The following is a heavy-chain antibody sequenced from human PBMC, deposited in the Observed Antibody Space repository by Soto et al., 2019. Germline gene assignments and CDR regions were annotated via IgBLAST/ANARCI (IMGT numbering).Heavy chain of an antibody. CDR2: IYHSGST. CDR3: ARSIAVAGPYYYYYGMDV. CDR1: GGSISSGGYS. V-gene: IGHV4-30-2*01. Sequence: QLQLQESGSGLVKPSQTLSLTCAVSGGSISSGGYSWSWIRQPPGKGLEWIGYIYHSGSTYYNPXXKSRVTISVDXXKXQXXRKLSSVTAADTAVYYCARSIAVAGPYYYYYGMDVWGQGTTVTVSS. D-gene: IGHD6-19*01. J-gene: IGHJ6*02.